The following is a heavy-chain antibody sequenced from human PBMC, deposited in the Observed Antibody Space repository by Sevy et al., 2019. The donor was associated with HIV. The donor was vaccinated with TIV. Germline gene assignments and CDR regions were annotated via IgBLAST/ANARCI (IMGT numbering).Heavy chain of an antibody. D-gene: IGHD1-26*01. J-gene: IGHJ4*02. CDR2: INWNGGST. CDR3: ARFRPGATGTYFDY. V-gene: IGHV3-20*04. CDR1: GFTFDDYG. Sequence: GGSLRLSCAASGFTFDDYGMSWVRQAPGKGLEWVSGINWNGGSTGYADSVKGRFTNSRENAKNSLYLQMNRLRAEDTAWYYCARFRPGATGTYFDYWGQGTLVTVSS.